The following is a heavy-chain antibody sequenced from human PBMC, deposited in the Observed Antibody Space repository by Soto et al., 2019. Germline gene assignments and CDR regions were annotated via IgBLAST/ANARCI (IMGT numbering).Heavy chain of an antibody. J-gene: IGHJ4*02. CDR3: ARTSVVVVPAAILAY. V-gene: IGHV1-3*01. Sequence: GASVQVSCQASGYTFTSYAMHWVRQAPGQRLEWMGWINAGNGNTKYSHKFRGRVTITSDTSASTAYMELNSLRSEDTAVYYCARTSVVVVPAAILAYWGQGTLVTVSS. CDR2: INAGNGNT. CDR1: GYTFTSYA. D-gene: IGHD2-2*02.